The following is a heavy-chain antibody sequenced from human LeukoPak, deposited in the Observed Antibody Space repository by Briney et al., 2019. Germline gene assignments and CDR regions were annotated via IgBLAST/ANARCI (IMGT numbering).Heavy chain of an antibody. Sequence: GGSLRLSCAASGFTFSSNSMSWVRQAPGKGLEWVSSISSSSIYIYYADSVQGRFTISRDDAKNSLYLQMNSLRADDTAVYYCARRFCSSTTCSFDYWGQGTLVTVSS. CDR2: ISSSSIYI. CDR1: GFTFSSNS. D-gene: IGHD2-2*01. CDR3: ARRFCSSTTCSFDY. V-gene: IGHV3-21*01. J-gene: IGHJ4*02.